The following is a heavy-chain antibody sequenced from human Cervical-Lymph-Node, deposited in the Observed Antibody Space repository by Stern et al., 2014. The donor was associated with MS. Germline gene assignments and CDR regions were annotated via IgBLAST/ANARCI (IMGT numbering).Heavy chain of an antibody. CDR2: IWYDGSNK. CDR1: GCTFSSYG. J-gene: IGHJ4*02. Sequence: VQLVESGGGVVQPGGSLRLSCAASGCTFSSYGMHWVRQAPGKGLEWVAVIWYDGSNKYYADSVKGRFTISRDNSKNTLYLQMNSLRAEDTAVYYCARDGMVAEPLDYWGQGTLVTVSS. CDR3: ARDGMVAEPLDY. D-gene: IGHD2-8*01. V-gene: IGHV3-33*01.